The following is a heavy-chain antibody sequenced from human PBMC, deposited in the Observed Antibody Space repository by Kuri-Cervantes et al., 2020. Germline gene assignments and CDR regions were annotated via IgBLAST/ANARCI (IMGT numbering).Heavy chain of an antibody. V-gene: IGHV3-33*01. CDR2: IWYDGSNK. D-gene: IGHD6-19*01. CDR1: GFTFRNHG. Sequence: GESLKISCAASGFTFRNHGMHWVRQAPGKGLEWVAVIWYDGSNKYYADSVKGRFTISRDNSKNTLYLQMNSLRAEDTAVYYCARDWRYSSGYDYWGQGTLVTVSS. J-gene: IGHJ4*02. CDR3: ARDWRYSSGYDY.